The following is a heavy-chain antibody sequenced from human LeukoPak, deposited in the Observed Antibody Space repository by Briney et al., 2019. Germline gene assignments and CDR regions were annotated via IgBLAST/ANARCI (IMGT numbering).Heavy chain of an antibody. CDR3: AKGAQEDIVVVVAANHAFDI. V-gene: IGHV3-23*01. CDR1: GFTFSSYA. CDR2: ISGSGGST. Sequence: GGSLRLSCAASGFTFSSYAMSWVRQAPGRGLEWVSAISGSGGSTYYADSVKGRFTISRDNSKNTLYLQMNSLRAEDTAVYYCAKGAQEDIVVVVAANHAFDIWGQGTMATVSS. J-gene: IGHJ3*02. D-gene: IGHD2-15*01.